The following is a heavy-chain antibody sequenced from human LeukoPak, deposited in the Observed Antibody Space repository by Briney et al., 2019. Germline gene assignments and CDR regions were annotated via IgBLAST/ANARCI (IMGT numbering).Heavy chain of an antibody. CDR1: GFTFSHYW. CDR3: AKDGNWASVS. V-gene: IGHV3-30*02. CDR2: IRHDGTDQ. Sequence: PGGSLRLSCAASGFTFSHYWMTWVRQVPGKGREWLTFIRHDGTDQHYADSVRGRFTISRDNPKNTVYLQMNSLRPEDTALYYCAKDGNWASVSWGQGTLVTVSS. D-gene: IGHD7-27*01. J-gene: IGHJ5*02.